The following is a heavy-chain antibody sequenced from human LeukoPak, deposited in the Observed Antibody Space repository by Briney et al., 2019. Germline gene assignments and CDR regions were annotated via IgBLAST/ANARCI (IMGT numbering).Heavy chain of an antibody. Sequence: PSETLSLTCTVSGGSISSYHWSWIRQPPGKGLEWIGYIYYSGSTNYNPSLKSRVTISVDTSKNQFSLKLSSVTAADTAVYYCARSSWIQYLIDYWGQGTLVTVSS. CDR2: IYYSGST. V-gene: IGHV4-59*01. CDR1: GGSISSYH. D-gene: IGHD5-18*01. J-gene: IGHJ4*02. CDR3: ARSSWIQYLIDY.